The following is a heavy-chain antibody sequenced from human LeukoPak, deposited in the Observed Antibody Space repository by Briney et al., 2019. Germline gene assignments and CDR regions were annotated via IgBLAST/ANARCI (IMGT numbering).Heavy chain of an antibody. J-gene: IGHJ6*02. CDR1: GGSFSSYY. CDR3: AREATGYYYYYGMDV. D-gene: IGHD5-12*01. CDR2: IYYSGST. Sequence: SETLSLTCTVSGGSFSSYYWSWIRQPPGKGLEWIGYIYYSGSTNYNPSLKSRVTISVDTSKNQFSLKLSSVTAADTAVYYCAREATGYYYYYGMDVWGQGTTVTVSS. V-gene: IGHV4-59*01.